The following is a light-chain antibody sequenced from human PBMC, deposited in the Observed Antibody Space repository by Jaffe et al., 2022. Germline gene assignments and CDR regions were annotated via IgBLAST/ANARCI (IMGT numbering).Light chain of an antibody. Sequence: QSALTQPRSVSGSPGQSVTISCTGTSSDVGGYNYVSWYQQHPGKAPKLMIYGVSKRPSGVPDRFSGSKSGNTASLTISGLQAEDEADYYCCSYAGSYTLWVFGGGTKLTVL. CDR2: GVS. CDR1: SSDVGGYNY. V-gene: IGLV2-11*01. CDR3: CSYAGSYTLWV. J-gene: IGLJ3*02.